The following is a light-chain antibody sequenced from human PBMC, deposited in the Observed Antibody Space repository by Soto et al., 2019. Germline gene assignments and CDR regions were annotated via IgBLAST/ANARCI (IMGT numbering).Light chain of an antibody. CDR3: MKTLQTQFP. CDR2: LGS. V-gene: IGKV2-28*01. CDR1: QSLLHSDGYKY. J-gene: IGKJ3*01. Sequence: DIVLTQSPLSLPVTPGEPASISCKSSQSLLHSDGYKYLDWYVQKAGQSPQLLMYLGSHRASGVPDRLSGSGSCTDCTLKISKLVADDVVVYYCMKTLQTQFPFGPGTKVDIK.